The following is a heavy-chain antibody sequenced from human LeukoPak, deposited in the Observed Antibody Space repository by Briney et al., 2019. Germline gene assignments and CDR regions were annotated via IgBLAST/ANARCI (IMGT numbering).Heavy chain of an antibody. J-gene: IGHJ6*02. Sequence: GGSLRLSCAASGFIFSSYEMNWVRQAPGKGLEWVSYISSTSGTIYYADSVKGRFTISRDNAKNSLYLQMNSLREEDTAVYYCARDYYGMDVWGQGTTVTVSS. V-gene: IGHV3-48*02. CDR3: ARDYYGMDV. CDR2: ISSTSGTI. CDR1: GFIFSSYE.